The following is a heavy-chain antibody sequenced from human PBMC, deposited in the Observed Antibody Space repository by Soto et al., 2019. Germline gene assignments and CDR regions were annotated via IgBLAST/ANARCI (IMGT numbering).Heavy chain of an antibody. Sequence: PSETLSLTCTVSGGSISSYYWSWIRQPPGKGLEWIGYIYYSGSTNYNPSLKSRVTISVDTSKNQFSLKLSSVTAADTAVYYCARGSYDYYGSGSRHTPYYYYVDVWGKATTVTVSS. V-gene: IGHV4-59*01. CDR2: IYYSGST. J-gene: IGHJ6*03. CDR3: ARGSYDYYGSGSRHTPYYYYVDV. D-gene: IGHD3-10*01. CDR1: GGSISSYY.